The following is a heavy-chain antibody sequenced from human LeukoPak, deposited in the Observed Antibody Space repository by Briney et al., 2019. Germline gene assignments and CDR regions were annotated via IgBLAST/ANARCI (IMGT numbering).Heavy chain of an antibody. CDR3: ARDLAYNYGDPHYFDY. Sequence: VASVKVSCKASGYTFTSYGISWVRQAPGQGLEWMGWISPYNGNTNYAQKFQGRVTMTTDTSTSTAYMELRSLRSDDTAMYYCARDLAYNYGDPHYFDYWGQGALVTVSS. CDR2: ISPYNGNT. CDR1: GYTFTSYG. V-gene: IGHV1-18*01. J-gene: IGHJ4*02. D-gene: IGHD5-24*01.